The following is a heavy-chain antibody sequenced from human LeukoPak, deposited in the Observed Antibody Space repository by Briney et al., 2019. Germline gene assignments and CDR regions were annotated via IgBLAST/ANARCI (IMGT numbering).Heavy chain of an antibody. J-gene: IGHJ4*02. V-gene: IGHV4-59*01. Sequence: SETLSLTCTVSGGSISSYYWSWIRQPPGKGLELIGYIYYSGSTSYNPSLKSRVTISVDTSKNQFSLKLSSVTAADTAVYHCARDQSGGYYFDYWGQGTLVTVSS. CDR1: GGSISSYY. D-gene: IGHD3-10*01. CDR3: ARDQSGGYYFDY. CDR2: IYYSGST.